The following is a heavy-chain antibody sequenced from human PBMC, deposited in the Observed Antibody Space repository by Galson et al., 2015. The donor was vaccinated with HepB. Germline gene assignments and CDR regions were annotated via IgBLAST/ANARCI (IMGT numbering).Heavy chain of an antibody. J-gene: IGHJ1*01. V-gene: IGHV3-74*01. D-gene: IGHD6-13*01. CDR3: ARGTAIGASVKGLFQH. CDR2: IKSDGSSA. CDR1: GFILRDHL. Sequence: LRLSCAASGFILRDHLMHWVRQVAGKGLVWVSRIKSDGSSAYAESVKGRFTISRDNAKNTLYLQMNSLRVEDTAVYYCARGTAIGASVKGLFQHWGQGTLVTVSS.